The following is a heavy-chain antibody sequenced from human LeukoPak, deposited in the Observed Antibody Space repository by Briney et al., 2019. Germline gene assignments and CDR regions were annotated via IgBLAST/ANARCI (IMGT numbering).Heavy chain of an antibody. V-gene: IGHV1-8*01. CDR2: MNPNSGNT. J-gene: IGHJ5*02. D-gene: IGHD5-18*01. CDR1: GYTFTSYD. CDR3: AREDTAMDGGIWNNWFDP. Sequence: ASVKVSCKASGYTFTSYDINWVRQATGQGLEWMGWMNPNSGNTGYAQKFQGRVTMTRNTSISTDYMELSSLRSEDTAVYYCAREDTAMDGGIWNNWFDPWGQGTLVTVSS.